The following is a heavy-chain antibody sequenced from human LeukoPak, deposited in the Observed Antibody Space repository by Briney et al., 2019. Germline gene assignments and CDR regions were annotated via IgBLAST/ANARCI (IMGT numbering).Heavy chain of an antibody. CDR2: IWYDGSNK. V-gene: IGHV3-30*02. Sequence: PGGSLRLSCAASGFTFSSYGMHWVRQAPGKGLEWVAVIWYDGSNKYYADSVKGRFTISRDNSKNTLYLQMNSLRAEDTAVYYCALLSPPYSSGWYPEDYWGQGTLVTVSS. CDR3: ALLSPPYSSGWYPEDY. CDR1: GFTFSSYG. D-gene: IGHD6-19*01. J-gene: IGHJ4*02.